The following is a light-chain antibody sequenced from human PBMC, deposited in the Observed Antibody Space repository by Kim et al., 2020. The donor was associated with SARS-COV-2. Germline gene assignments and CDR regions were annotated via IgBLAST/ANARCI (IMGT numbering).Light chain of an antibody. CDR2: GKN. Sequence: SSELTQDPAVSVALGQTVRITCQGDSLRSYYASWYQQKPGQAPVLVIYGKNNRPSGIPDRFSGSSSGNTASLTITGAQAEDEADYYCNSRDSSGNQIWVFGGGTKLTVL. CDR3: NSRDSSGNQIWV. J-gene: IGLJ3*02. CDR1: SLRSYY. V-gene: IGLV3-19*01.